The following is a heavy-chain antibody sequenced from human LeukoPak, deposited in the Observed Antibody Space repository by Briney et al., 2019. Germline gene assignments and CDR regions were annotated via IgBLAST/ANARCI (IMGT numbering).Heavy chain of an antibody. J-gene: IGHJ4*02. V-gene: IGHV3-23*01. CDR1: GFSFSDYA. CDR3: ANRRYGWYKIDY. CDR2: ITGPGEGT. Sequence: PGGSLRLSCAASGFSFSDYAMSWVRQAPGKGLEWVSAITGPGEGTWYADSVQGRFTTSRDNSKNTLYLQMNSLRAEDTAVYFCANRRYGWYKIDYWGQGTWSPSPQ. D-gene: IGHD6-19*01.